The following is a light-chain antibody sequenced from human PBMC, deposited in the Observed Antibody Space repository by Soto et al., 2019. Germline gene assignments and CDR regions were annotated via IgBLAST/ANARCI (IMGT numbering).Light chain of an antibody. J-gene: IGKJ3*01. V-gene: IGKV3-15*01. Sequence: EIVLTQSPGTLSLSPGERATLSCRASQSVSGSYLAWYQQKPGQAPRLLIYDASNRATGIPARFSGSGSGTEFTLTISSLQSEDFAVYYCQQYNNWPPITFGPGTKVDIK. CDR3: QQYNNWPPIT. CDR2: DAS. CDR1: QSVSGSY.